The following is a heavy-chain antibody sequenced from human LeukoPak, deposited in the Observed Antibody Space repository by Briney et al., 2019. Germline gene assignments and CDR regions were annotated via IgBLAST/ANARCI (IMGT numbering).Heavy chain of an antibody. CDR1: GGSISSSSYY. CDR2: IYYSGST. CDR3: ARSPRKSVAERDY. D-gene: IGHD6-19*01. V-gene: IGHV4-39*07. J-gene: IGHJ4*02. Sequence: SETLSLTCTVSGGSISSSSYYWGWIRQPPGKGLEWIGSIYYSGSTYYNPSLKSRVTISVDTSKNQFSLKLSSVTAADTAVYYCARSPRKSVAERDYWGQGTLVTVSS.